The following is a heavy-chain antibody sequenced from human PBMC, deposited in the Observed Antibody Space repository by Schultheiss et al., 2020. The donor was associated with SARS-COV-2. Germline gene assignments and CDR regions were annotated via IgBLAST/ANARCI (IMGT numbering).Heavy chain of an antibody. CDR2: INHSGST. V-gene: IGHV4-34*01. D-gene: IGHD3-9*01. Sequence: SETLSLTCAVYGGSFSGYYWSWIRQPPGKGLEWIGEINHSGSTYYNPSLKSRVTISVDTSKNQFSLKLSSVTAADTAVYYCARRVRYFDWLSRNWFDPWGQGTLVTVSS. J-gene: IGHJ5*02. CDR3: ARRVRYFDWLSRNWFDP. CDR1: GGSFSGYY.